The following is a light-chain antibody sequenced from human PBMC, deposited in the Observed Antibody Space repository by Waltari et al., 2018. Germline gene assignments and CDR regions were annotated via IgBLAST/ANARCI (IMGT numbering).Light chain of an antibody. CDR1: QSVDDY. V-gene: IGKV3-11*01. CDR2: DAS. CDR3: QQRRNWPPT. Sequence: VLTQSPATLSLSPGERATLSCRPSQSVDDYMAWYQQKPGQSPRLLIYDASNKDTGIPIRVSGSGFGTDFTLTISSLEPDDFAHYYCQQRRNWPPTFGQGTKVEIK. J-gene: IGKJ1*01.